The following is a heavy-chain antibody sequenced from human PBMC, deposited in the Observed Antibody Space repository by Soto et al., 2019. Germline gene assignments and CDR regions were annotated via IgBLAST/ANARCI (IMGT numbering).Heavy chain of an antibody. CDR1: GGTFSSYS. V-gene: IGHV1-69*01. CDR2: IIPIFGTA. J-gene: IGHJ4*02. Sequence: QVNLVQSGAEVKKPGSSVKVSCKASGGTFSSYSINWVRQAPGQGLEWMGEIIPIFGTANYAQKFQGRVTITADESTSTAYMELSSLRSEDTAVYYCARDGGRHSGGIDYWGQGNLVTVSS. CDR3: ARDGGRHSGGIDY. D-gene: IGHD1-26*01.